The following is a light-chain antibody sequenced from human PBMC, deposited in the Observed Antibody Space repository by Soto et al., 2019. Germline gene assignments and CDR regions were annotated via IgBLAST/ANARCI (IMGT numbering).Light chain of an antibody. CDR2: DVS. J-gene: IGLJ1*01. CDR3: SSYTSSSTYV. CDR1: SSDVGGYNY. Sequence: QSVLIQPASVSGAPGQSIAISCTGTSSDVGGYNYVYWYQHHPGKAPKLMVYDVSNRPSGVSNRFSGSKSGNTASLTISGLQAEDESDYYCSSYTSSSTYVFGTGTKLTVL. V-gene: IGLV2-14*03.